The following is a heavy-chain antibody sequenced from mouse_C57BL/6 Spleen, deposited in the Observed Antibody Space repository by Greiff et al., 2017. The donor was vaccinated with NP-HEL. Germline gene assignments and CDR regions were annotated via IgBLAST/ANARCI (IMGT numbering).Heavy chain of an antibody. CDR3: ARREDDYDLAWFAD. D-gene: IGHD2-4*01. J-gene: IGHJ3*01. V-gene: IGHV1-72*01. Sequence: QVQLKQPGAELVKPGASVKLSCKASGYTFTSYWMHWVKQRPGRGLEWIGRIDPNSGGTKYNEKFKSKATLTVDKPSSTAYMQLSSLTSEDSAVYYCARREDDYDLAWFADWGQGTLVTVSA. CDR2: IDPNSGGT. CDR1: GYTFTSYW.